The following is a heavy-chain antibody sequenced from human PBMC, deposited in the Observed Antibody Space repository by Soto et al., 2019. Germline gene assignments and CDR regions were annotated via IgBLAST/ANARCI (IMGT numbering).Heavy chain of an antibody. J-gene: IGHJ6*02. Sequence: PSETLSLTCTGSGGPVVSEGPSGTWIGKTQGKGLEWIGYIYYTGSTNYNPSLKGRVTMSVDTSRDQVSLRLRSVTRADTAVYYCARDQYDFRSGSYYYAMEVWGQGTKVTASS. CDR3: ARDQYDFRSGSYYYAMEV. D-gene: IGHD3-3*01. V-gene: IGHV4-61*08. CDR2: IYYTGST. CDR1: GGPVVSEGPS.